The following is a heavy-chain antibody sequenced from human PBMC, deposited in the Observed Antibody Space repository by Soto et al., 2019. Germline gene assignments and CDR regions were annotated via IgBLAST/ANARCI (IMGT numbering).Heavy chain of an antibody. CDR2: ISAYNGNT. CDR1: GYTFTNYG. D-gene: IGHD1-26*01. Sequence: QVQLVQSGAEVKKPGASVKVSCKASGYTFTNYGVSWVRQAPGQGLEWMAWISAYNGNTNYAHNLQGRVTVTTDTSTSTADRELRSLRSDDTAVYYCARDPQRYSGSSYFDYWGPGTLVTVSS. J-gene: IGHJ4*02. CDR3: ARDPQRYSGSSYFDY. V-gene: IGHV1-18*01.